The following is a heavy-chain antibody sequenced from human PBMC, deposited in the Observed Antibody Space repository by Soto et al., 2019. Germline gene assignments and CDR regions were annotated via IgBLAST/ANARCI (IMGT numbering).Heavy chain of an antibody. J-gene: IGHJ1*01. CDR1: GFTFSSYA. CDR2: ISSDDGST. Sequence: EVQLLESGGVLVQPGGSLRLSCAASGFTFSSYAMSWVRQAPGPGLEWVSAISSDDGSTYYADSVKGRFTISRDNSKNTLYLQIHSLRADDTSVYYCAIPRGGWYLQHWGQGTLVTVSS. V-gene: IGHV3-23*01. D-gene: IGHD6-19*01. CDR3: AIPRGGWYLQH.